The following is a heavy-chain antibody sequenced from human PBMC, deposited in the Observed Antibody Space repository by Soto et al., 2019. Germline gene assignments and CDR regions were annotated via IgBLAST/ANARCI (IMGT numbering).Heavy chain of an antibody. Sequence: ASVKVSCKASGYTFTSYYMHWVRQAPGQGLEWMGIINPSGGSTSYAQKFQGRVTMTRDTSTSTVYMELSSLRSEDTAVYYCAADSCSSTSCYASAMGYYYYYMDVWGKGTTVTVSS. V-gene: IGHV1-46*01. D-gene: IGHD2-2*01. CDR3: AADSCSSTSCYASAMGYYYYYMDV. CDR2: INPSGGST. CDR1: GYTFTSYY. J-gene: IGHJ6*03.